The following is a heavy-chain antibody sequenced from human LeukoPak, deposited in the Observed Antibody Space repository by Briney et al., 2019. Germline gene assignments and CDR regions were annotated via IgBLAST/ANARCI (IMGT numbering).Heavy chain of an antibody. J-gene: IGHJ4*02. D-gene: IGHD3-9*01. CDR1: GGSFSGYY. CDR2: INHSGST. Sequence: PSETLSLACAVYGGSFSGYYWSWIRQPTGKGLEWNGEINHSGSTNYNPSLKSRVTISVDTSKNQFSLKLSSVTAADTAVYYCARGRPSDILTGYFTPFDYWGQGTLVTVSS. V-gene: IGHV4-34*01. CDR3: ARGRPSDILTGYFTPFDY.